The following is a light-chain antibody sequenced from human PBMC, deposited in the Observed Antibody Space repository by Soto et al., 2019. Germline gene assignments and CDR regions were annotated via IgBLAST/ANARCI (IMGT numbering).Light chain of an antibody. J-gene: IGKJ4*01. CDR1: QSINY. Sequence: DIQMTQSPSSLSASVGDRVTITCRASQSINYLNWYQQESGNAPKLLIYATYNLQSGVPSRFSGSGSGTDFTLTISDLQREDFATYYCQQSDRTPLTFGGGTKVES. CDR3: QQSDRTPLT. V-gene: IGKV1-39*01. CDR2: ATY.